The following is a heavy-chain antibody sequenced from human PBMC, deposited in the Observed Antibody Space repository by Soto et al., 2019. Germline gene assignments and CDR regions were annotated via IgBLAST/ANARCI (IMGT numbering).Heavy chain of an antibody. Sequence: QAQMVQSGAEVKKPGASVKVSCRTSGYTFTTYGVSWVREAPGQGLERMGWISGYNGDINYAERLQGRLTMTTDTSTSTAYLELRMLRHEDTAVYCCARDVGLLRRCSTTSCYLAVWGQGTLVTVSS. J-gene: IGHJ4*02. CDR2: ISGYNGDI. CDR3: ARDVGLLRRCSTTSCYLAV. V-gene: IGHV1-18*01. CDR1: GYTFTTYG. D-gene: IGHD2-2*01.